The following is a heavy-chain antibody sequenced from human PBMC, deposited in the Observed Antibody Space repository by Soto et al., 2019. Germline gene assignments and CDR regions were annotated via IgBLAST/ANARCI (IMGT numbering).Heavy chain of an antibody. CDR2: ISFDGSYK. V-gene: IGHV3-30-3*01. J-gene: IGHJ5*02. CDR1: GFTFSDYA. Sequence: QPGGSLRLSCAASGFTFSDYAMHWVRQAPGKGLEWVAVISFDGSYKYYPDSVKGRLTISRDNSKNTVYLQMNSLRAEDTAVYYCAFGYITDWSSANWFDPWGRGTLVTVSS. CDR3: AFGYITDWSSANWFDP. D-gene: IGHD3-9*01.